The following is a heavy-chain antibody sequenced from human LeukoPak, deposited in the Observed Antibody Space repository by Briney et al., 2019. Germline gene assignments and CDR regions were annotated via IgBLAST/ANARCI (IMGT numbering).Heavy chain of an antibody. D-gene: IGHD3-16*02. Sequence: PSETLSLTCTVSGGSISSYYWSWIRQPPGKGLEWIGYIYYSGSTNYNPSLKSRVTISVDTSKNQFSLKLSSVTAADTAVYYSARVKNYVWGSYRFDYWGQGTLVTVSS. J-gene: IGHJ4*02. CDR1: GGSISSYY. CDR3: ARVKNYVWGSYRFDY. V-gene: IGHV4-59*01. CDR2: IYYSGST.